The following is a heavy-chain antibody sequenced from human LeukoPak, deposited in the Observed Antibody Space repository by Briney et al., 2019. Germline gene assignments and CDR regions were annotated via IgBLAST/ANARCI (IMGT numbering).Heavy chain of an antibody. CDR2: ISSSSSYI. D-gene: IGHD4-17*01. Sequence: GGSLRLSCAASGFTLSSYSMNWLRQAPRKGLEWVSSISSSSSYIYYADSVKGRFTISRDNAKNSLYLQMNSLRAEDTAVYYCAREVRTVTTLASFDYWGQGTLVTVSS. CDR1: GFTLSSYS. J-gene: IGHJ4*02. V-gene: IGHV3-21*01. CDR3: AREVRTVTTLASFDY.